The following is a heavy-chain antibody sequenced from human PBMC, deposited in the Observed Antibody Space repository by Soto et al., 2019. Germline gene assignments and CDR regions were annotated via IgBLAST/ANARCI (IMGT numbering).Heavy chain of an antibody. Sequence: GGSLRLSCAASGFTFSSYSMNWVRQAPGKGLEWVSSISSSSSYIYYADSVKGRFTISRDNAKNSLYLQMNSLRAEDTAVYYCARYGELSLSYYYGMDVWGQGTTVTVSS. D-gene: IGHD3-16*02. J-gene: IGHJ6*02. CDR3: ARYGELSLSYYYGMDV. CDR1: GFTFSSYS. V-gene: IGHV3-21*01. CDR2: ISSSSSYI.